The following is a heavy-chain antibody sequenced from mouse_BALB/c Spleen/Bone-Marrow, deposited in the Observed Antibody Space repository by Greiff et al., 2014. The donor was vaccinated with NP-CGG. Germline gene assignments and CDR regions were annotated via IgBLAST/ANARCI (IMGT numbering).Heavy chain of an antibody. J-gene: IGHJ1*01. CDR1: GYTFTSYW. CDR2: IDPSDSYT. V-gene: IGHV1S127*01. CDR3: TRGDYDWYFDV. D-gene: IGHD2-4*01. Sequence: QVQLQQSGAELVKPGASVKMSCKASGYTFTSYWMHWVKQRPGQGPEWIGVIDPSDSYTSYNQKFKGKATLTVDTSSSTAYMQLSSLTSEDSAVYYWTRGDYDWYFDVWGAGTTVTVSS.